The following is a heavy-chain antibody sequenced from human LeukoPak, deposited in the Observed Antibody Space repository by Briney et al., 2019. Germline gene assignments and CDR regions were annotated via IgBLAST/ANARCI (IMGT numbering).Heavy chain of an antibody. CDR1: GGSISGYY. D-gene: IGHD5-12*01. V-gene: IGHV4-59*01. CDR3: ARGGTSGYDFNY. Sequence: SETLSLTCTVSGGSISGYYWSWIRQSPGKGLEWTGYMHSSGSTKYNPSLKGRLTISIDTSKNQLSLKLTSVTAADTAVYYCARGGTSGYDFNYWGQGILVTVSP. J-gene: IGHJ4*02. CDR2: MHSSGST.